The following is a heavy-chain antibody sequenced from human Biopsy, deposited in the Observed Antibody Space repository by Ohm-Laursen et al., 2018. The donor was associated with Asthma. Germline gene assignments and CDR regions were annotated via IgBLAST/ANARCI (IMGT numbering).Heavy chain of an antibody. D-gene: IGHD3-22*01. J-gene: IGHJ3*02. Sequence: SLRLSCTASGFVFSQCGMHWVRQGPGKGLEWVALVSSDGHNKYYEDSVKGRFTISRDNSRKRLYLQINRLTVEESAVYFCARQSGQDYGDSSGFDIWGQGTKVAVSS. CDR1: GFVFSQCG. CDR3: ARQSGQDYGDSSGFDI. CDR2: VSSDGHNK. V-gene: IGHV3-30*03.